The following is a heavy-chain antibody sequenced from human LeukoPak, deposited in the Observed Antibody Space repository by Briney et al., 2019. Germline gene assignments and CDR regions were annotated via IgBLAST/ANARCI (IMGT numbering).Heavy chain of an antibody. Sequence: GASVKVSCRASGGTFSSYAISWVRQAPGQGLEWMGGIIPIFGTANYAQKFQGRVTITADESTSTAYMELSSLRSEDTAVYYCARAFESWGSYGMDVWGQGTTVTVSS. CDR3: ARAFESWGSYGMDV. CDR2: IIPIFGTA. J-gene: IGHJ6*02. CDR1: GGTFSSYA. V-gene: IGHV1-69*13. D-gene: IGHD7-27*01.